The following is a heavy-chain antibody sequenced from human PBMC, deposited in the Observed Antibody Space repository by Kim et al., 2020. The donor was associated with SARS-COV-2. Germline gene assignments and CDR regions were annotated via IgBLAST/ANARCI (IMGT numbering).Heavy chain of an antibody. J-gene: IGHJ4*02. CDR3: ANPRQPDY. CDR2: VTT. Sequence: VTTNYADSVKGRFTISRDNSKNTLYLQMSSLRAEDTAIYYCANPRQPDYWGQGTLVTVSS. D-gene: IGHD6-13*01. V-gene: IGHV3-23*01.